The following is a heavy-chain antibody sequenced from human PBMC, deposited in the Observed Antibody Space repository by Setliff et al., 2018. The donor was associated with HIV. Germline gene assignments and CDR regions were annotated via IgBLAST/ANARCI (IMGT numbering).Heavy chain of an antibody. V-gene: IGHV4-4*07. J-gene: IGHJ3*01. CDR2: IYTSGST. CDR1: GGSISSYY. CDR3: ARVQMAYAAFDV. Sequence: SETLSLTCTVSGGSISSYYWSWIRQPAGKGLERIGRIYTSGSTNYNPSLKSRVTMSVDTSKHQFSLKLSSVTAADTAVYYCARVQMAYAAFDVWGQGTMVTVSS. D-gene: IGHD4-17*01.